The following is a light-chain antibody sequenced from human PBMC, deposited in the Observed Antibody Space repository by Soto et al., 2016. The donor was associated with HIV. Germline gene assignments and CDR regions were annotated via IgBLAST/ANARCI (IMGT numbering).Light chain of an antibody. J-gene: IGKJ4*01. CDR3: QQYYSTPXT. Sequence: DIQMTQSPSSLSASVGERVTITCRASQGISNSLVWYQQKPGKAPKLLLYAASRLESGVPSRFSGSGSGTDYTLAISSLQPEDFATYYCQQYYSTPXTFGGGTKVEIK. CDR2: AAS. CDR1: QGISNS. V-gene: IGKV1-NL1*01.